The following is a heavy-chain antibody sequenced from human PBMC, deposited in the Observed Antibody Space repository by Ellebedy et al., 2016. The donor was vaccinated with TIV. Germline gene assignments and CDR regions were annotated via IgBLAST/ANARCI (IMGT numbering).Heavy chain of an antibody. CDR2: IYYSGST. CDR3: ARDLFDPVVPAAISGGHGMDV. Sequence: SETLSLXXTVSGGSISSYYWSWIRQPPGKGLEWIGYIYYSGSTNYNPSLKSRVTISVDTSKNQFSLQLNSVTPEDTAVYYCARDLFDPVVPAAISGGHGMDVWGQGTTVTVSS. D-gene: IGHD2-2*01. CDR1: GGSISSYY. J-gene: IGHJ6*02. V-gene: IGHV4-59*12.